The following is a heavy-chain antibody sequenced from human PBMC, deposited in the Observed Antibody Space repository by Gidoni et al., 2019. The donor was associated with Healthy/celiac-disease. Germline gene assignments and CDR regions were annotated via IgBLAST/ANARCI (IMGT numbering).Heavy chain of an antibody. CDR2: INHSGST. V-gene: IGHV4-34*01. D-gene: IGHD2-2*01. Sequence: QVQLQQLGAGLLKPAETLSFTCAGYGGSFSGYYWSSIRQPPGKGLEWIGEINHSGSTSYNPSLTSRVTISVDTSKNQFSLKLSSVTAADTAVYYCARKWPAASKTLDYWGQGTLVTVSS. CDR1: GGSFSGYY. J-gene: IGHJ4*02. CDR3: ARKWPAASKTLDY.